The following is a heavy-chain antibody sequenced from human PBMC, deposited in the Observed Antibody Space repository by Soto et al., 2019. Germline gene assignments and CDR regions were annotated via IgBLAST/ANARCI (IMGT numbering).Heavy chain of an antibody. J-gene: IGHJ4*02. Sequence: ASVKVSCKASGHTFTHYYIHWVRQAPGQGLEWMGMINPSGGSTDYAQKFQGRVTMTTDTSTTTVYMELSSLRSDDTAVYYCARPPFPGCINGVCYPCDHWGQGTLVTVSS. D-gene: IGHD2-8*01. CDR2: INPSGGST. V-gene: IGHV1-46*01. CDR1: GHTFTHYY. CDR3: ARPPFPGCINGVCYPCDH.